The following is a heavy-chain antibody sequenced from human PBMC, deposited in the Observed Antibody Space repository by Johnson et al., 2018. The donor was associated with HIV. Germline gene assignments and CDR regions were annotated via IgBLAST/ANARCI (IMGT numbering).Heavy chain of an antibody. J-gene: IGHJ3*02. V-gene: IGHV3-30*02. D-gene: IGHD1-26*01. CDR1: GFTFSSYG. CDR2: IRYDGSNK. CDR3: AKDRVGATSPQAQNAFDI. Sequence: VQLVESGGGVVQPGGSLRLSCAASGFTFSSYGMPWVRQAPGKGLEWVAFIRYDGSNKYYADSVKGRFTISRDNSKNTLYLQMNSLRAEDTAGYYCAKDRVGATSPQAQNAFDIWGQGTMVTVSS.